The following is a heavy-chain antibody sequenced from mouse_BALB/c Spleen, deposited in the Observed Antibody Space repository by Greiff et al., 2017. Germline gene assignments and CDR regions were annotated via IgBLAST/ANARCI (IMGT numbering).Heavy chain of an antibody. CDR1: GFTFSSFG. D-gene: IGHD2-1*01. CDR3: ARRGAGGNYVWFAY. J-gene: IGHJ3*01. V-gene: IGHV5-17*02. Sequence: EVHLVESGGGLVQPGGSRKLSCAASGFTFSSFGMHWVRQAPEKGLEWVAYISSGSSTIYYADTVKGRFTISRDNPKNTLFLQMTSLRSEDTAMYYCARRGAGGNYVWFAYWGQGTLVTVSA. CDR2: ISSGSSTI.